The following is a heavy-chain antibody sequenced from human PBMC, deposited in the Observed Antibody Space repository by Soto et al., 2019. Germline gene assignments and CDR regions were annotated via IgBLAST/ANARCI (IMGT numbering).Heavy chain of an antibody. V-gene: IGHV3-66*01. CDR3: ATEDFYSSSASVTRFHP. CDR1: GFTVSTNY. Sequence: GALRLFCAAAGFTVSTNYMSWVRQAPGKGLEWVSVIYSGGSTHYADSVKGRFTISRDDSKNTLYRQMNSLRAENTAVYYCATEDFYSSSASVTRFHPSVPGTLVTVSS. J-gene: IGHJ5*02. CDR2: IYSGGST. D-gene: IGHD6-6*01.